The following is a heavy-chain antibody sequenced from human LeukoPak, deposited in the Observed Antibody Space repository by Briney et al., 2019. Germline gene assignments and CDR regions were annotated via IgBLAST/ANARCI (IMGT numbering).Heavy chain of an antibody. CDR1: GYTFTSYD. Sequence: ASVKVSCKASGYTFTSYDINWVRQAPGQGLEWMGIINPSGGSTSYAQKFQGRVTMTRDTSTSTVYMELSSLRSEDTAVYYCARGSSGWYAFDYWGQGTLVTVSS. D-gene: IGHD6-19*01. CDR3: ARGSSGWYAFDY. J-gene: IGHJ4*02. V-gene: IGHV1-46*01. CDR2: INPSGGST.